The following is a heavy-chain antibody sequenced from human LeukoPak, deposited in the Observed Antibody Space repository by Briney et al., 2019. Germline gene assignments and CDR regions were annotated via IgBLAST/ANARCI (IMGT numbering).Heavy chain of an antibody. D-gene: IGHD6-19*01. CDR1: GLTFSSYD. J-gene: IGHJ4*02. CDR2: IGTAGDT. V-gene: IGHV3-13*01. Sequence: PGGSLRLSCAASGLTFSSYDMHWVRQATGKGLEWVSAIGTAGDTYYPGSVKGRFTISRENAKNSLYLQMNSLRAGDTAVYYCARLSDSSGWYYFDYWGQGTLVTVSS. CDR3: ARLSDSSGWYYFDY.